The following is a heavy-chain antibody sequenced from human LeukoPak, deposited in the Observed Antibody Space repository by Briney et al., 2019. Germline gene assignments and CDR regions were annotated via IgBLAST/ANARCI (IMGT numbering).Heavy chain of an antibody. J-gene: IGHJ5*02. Sequence: GGSLRLSCAASGFTLSNAWMNWVRQAPGKGLEWVGLIKSKTNGETRDYAAPVKGRFTISRDDSDNTLYLQMNSLRAEDTAVYYCARDEFDPWGQGTLVTVSS. CDR2: IKSKTNGETR. V-gene: IGHV3-15*01. CDR1: GFTLSNAW. CDR3: ARDEFDP.